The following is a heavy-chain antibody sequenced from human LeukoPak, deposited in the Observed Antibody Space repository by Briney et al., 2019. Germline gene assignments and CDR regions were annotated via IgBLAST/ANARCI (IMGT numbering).Heavy chain of an antibody. CDR2: ISSNGGST. CDR3: ARHDNTGDYRFDY. CDR1: GFTFSRYS. V-gene: IGHV3-64*01. J-gene: IGHJ4*02. Sequence: GGSLRLSCAASGFTFSRYSMHWVRQAPGKGLEYVSAISSNGGSTYYANSVKGRFTISRDNAKNSLYLQMNSLGAEDTAVYYCARHDNTGDYRFDYWGQGTLVTVSS. D-gene: IGHD3-22*01.